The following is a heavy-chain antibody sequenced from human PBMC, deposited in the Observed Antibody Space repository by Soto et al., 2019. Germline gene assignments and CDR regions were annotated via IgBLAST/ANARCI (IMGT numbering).Heavy chain of an antibody. CDR1: GFTFSSYG. CDR3: ARSSGYSYGYVSNYYYYYGMDV. CDR2: IWYDGSNK. J-gene: IGHJ6*02. Sequence: PGGSLRLSCAASGFTFSSYGMHWVRQAPGKGLEWVAVIWYDGSNKYYADSVKGRFTISRDNSKNTLYLQMNSLRAEDTAVYYCARSSGYSYGYVSNYYYYYGMDVWGQGTTVIVSS. V-gene: IGHV3-33*01. D-gene: IGHD5-18*01.